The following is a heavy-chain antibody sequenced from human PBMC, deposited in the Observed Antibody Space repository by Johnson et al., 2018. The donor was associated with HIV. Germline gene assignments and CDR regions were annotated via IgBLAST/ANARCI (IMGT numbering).Heavy chain of an antibody. D-gene: IGHD2-2*01. J-gene: IGHJ3*02. Sequence: VQLVESGGGLVQPGGSLRLSCAASGFTFSRYWMSWVRQAPGKGLEWVAIIKQDGSEKYYVDSVKGRFTISRDNAKNSVYLQMNSLRAEDTAVYYCARGTLAAFDIWGQGTMVTVSS. CDR1: GFTFSRYW. CDR3: ARGTLAAFDI. V-gene: IGHV3-7*05. CDR2: IKQDGSEK.